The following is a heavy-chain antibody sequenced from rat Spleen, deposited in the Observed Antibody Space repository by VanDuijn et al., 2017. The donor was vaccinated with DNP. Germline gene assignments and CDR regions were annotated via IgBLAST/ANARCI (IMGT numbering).Heavy chain of an antibody. J-gene: IGHJ4*01. CDR3: AREVYYAMDV. Sequence: QVQLQQSGAELAKPGSSVKISCKASGYTFTNYYISWIKQTTGQGLEYIGYINTGSGGTNYNEKFKGKATLTVDKSSSSAFMQLSSLTPDDSAVYYCAREVYYAMDVWGQGTSVTVSS. CDR1: GYTFTNYY. V-gene: IGHV1-43*01. CDR2: INTGSGGT.